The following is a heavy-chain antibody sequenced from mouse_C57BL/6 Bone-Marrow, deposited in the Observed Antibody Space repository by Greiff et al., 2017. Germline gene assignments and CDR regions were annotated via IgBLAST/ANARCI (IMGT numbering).Heavy chain of an antibody. CDR2: IDPENGDT. CDR1: GFNIKDDY. V-gene: IGHV14-4*01. D-gene: IGHD2-1*01. CDR3: TIYYGNPFDY. J-gene: IGHJ2*01. Sequence: EVQLQQSGAELVRPGASVKLSCTASGFNIKDDYMHWVKQRPEQGLEWIGWIDPENGDTEYASKFQGKAPITADTSSNTAYLQLSSLTSEDTAVYYCTIYYGNPFDYWGQGTTLTVSS.